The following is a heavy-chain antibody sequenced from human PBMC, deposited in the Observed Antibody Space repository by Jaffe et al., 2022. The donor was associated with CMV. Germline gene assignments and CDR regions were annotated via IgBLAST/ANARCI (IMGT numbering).Heavy chain of an antibody. CDR3: AREVEVAGAGDDAFDI. CDR2: IWHDGSHE. D-gene: IGHD6-19*01. CDR1: GFTFSNYG. V-gene: IGHV3-33*08. Sequence: QVQLVESGGGVVQPGRSLRLSCAASGFTFSNYGIHWVRQAPGRGLEWVAVIWHDGSHENYADSVKGRFTIARDNSKNTVYLQMNSLGVEDTAVYYCAREVEVAGAGDDAFDIWGQGTTVTVSS. J-gene: IGHJ3*02.